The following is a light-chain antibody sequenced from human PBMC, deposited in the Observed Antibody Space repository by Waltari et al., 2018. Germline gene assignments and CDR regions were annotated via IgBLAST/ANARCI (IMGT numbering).Light chain of an antibody. V-gene: IGKV3-20*01. J-gene: IGKJ5*01. CDR3: QQYGSSPLT. Sequence: EIVLTQSPGTLFLSPGESATLSCRASQSVSNNQLAWYQQSPGQAPRLVIYGAFARATAIPDRFSGTGSGTDFTLTLSRLEPEDFAMYYCQQYGSSPLTFGQGTRLEIK. CDR1: QSVSNNQ. CDR2: GAF.